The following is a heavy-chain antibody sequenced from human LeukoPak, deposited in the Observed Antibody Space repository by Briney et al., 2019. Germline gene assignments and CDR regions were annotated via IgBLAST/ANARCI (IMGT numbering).Heavy chain of an antibody. D-gene: IGHD3-10*01. CDR3: ARDLGDGEYFFDF. J-gene: IGHJ4*02. CDR2: MKQHGSEK. V-gene: IGHV3-7*01. Sequence: GGSLRLSCAASGFTFSSYWMSWVRQAPGKGLEWVANMKQHGSEKYYVDSVKGRFTISRDNAKNSLYLQMNSMMVADTAVYFCARDLGDGEYFFDFWGQGTLVSVSS. CDR1: GFTFSSYW.